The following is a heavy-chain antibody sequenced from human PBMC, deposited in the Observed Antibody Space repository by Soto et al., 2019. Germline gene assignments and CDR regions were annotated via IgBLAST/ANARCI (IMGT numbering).Heavy chain of an antibody. V-gene: IGHV3-74*01. J-gene: IGHJ5*02. CDR3: ARTRRAPNNWFDP. CDR1: GFTFSSYW. CDR2: INSDGSST. Sequence: GGSLRLSCAASGFTFSSYWMHWARQAPGKGLVWVSRINSDGSSTSYADSVKGRFTISRDNAKNTLYLQMNSLRAEDTAVYYCARTRRAPNNWFDPWGQGTLVTVSS.